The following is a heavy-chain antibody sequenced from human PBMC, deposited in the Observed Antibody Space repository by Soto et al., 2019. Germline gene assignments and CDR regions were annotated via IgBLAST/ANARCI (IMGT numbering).Heavy chain of an antibody. CDR3: ARDLGYNYGHPFDY. Sequence: GWSLRLSCAACGFTFSGYTIHWVRKAPGKGLEWLALIWFDGSNKYYADSVKGRFTISRDNAKNTLYLQMNTLRAEDTAVYYCARDLGYNYGHPFDYWGQGTLVTVSS. V-gene: IGHV3-33*01. J-gene: IGHJ4*02. D-gene: IGHD5-18*01. CDR1: GFTFSGYT. CDR2: IWFDGSNK.